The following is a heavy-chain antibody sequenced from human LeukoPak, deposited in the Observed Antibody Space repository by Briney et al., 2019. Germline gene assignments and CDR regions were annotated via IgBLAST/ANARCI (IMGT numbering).Heavy chain of an antibody. CDR3: ARAIRYYYDSSGSYYFDY. J-gene: IGHJ4*02. Sequence: PSETLSLTCTVSGGSFSSSDWSWIRQPPGKGLEWIGNIYYSGSTNYNPSLKSRVTISVDTSKKQFSLKLSSVSAADTAVYYCARAIRYYYDSSGSYYFDYWGQGTLVTVSS. V-gene: IGHV4-59*01. CDR1: GGSFSSSD. D-gene: IGHD3-22*01. CDR2: IYYSGST.